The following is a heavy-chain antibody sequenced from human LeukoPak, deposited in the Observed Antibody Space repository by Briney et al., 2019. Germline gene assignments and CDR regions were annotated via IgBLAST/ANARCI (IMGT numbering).Heavy chain of an antibody. CDR3: ARGAYYGSGSSNWFDP. Sequence: GGSLRLSCAASGLTFSSYGMSWVRQAPGKGLEWVSSISSSSSYIYYADSVKGRFTISRDNAKNSLYLQMNSLRAEDTAVYYCARGAYYGSGSSNWFDPWGQGTLVTVSS. V-gene: IGHV3-21*01. CDR2: ISSSSSYI. CDR1: GLTFSSYG. D-gene: IGHD3-10*01. J-gene: IGHJ5*02.